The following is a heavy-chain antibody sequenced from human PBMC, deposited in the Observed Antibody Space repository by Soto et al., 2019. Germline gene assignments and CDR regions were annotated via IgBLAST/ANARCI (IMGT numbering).Heavy chain of an antibody. J-gene: IGHJ6*02. Sequence: VQLVQSGAEVKTPGSSVKVSCKASGDTFSSYSIAWVRQAPGQGLEWMGGIIPVFRSINYSQKFQGRVTITADESTTTAYMKLTSLRPQDTAVYFCARDDGWNYRYYDMEVWGQGTTVTV. CDR2: IIPVFRSI. V-gene: IGHV1-69*12. D-gene: IGHD1-7*01. CDR3: ARDDGWNYRYYDMEV. CDR1: GDTFSSYS.